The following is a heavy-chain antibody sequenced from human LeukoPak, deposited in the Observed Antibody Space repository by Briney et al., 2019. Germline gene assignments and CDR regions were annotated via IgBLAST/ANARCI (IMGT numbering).Heavy chain of an antibody. Sequence: SETLSLTCTVSGGSISDYYWSWIRQPPGKGLEWVGYIYYSGSTNYNPSLKSRVTMAVDASKNQFSLKLSSVTAANTAVYYCATHGIRSFDYWGQGTLVTVSS. V-gene: IGHV4-59*08. D-gene: IGHD1-14*01. CDR2: IYYSGST. J-gene: IGHJ4*02. CDR3: ATHGIRSFDY. CDR1: GGSISDYY.